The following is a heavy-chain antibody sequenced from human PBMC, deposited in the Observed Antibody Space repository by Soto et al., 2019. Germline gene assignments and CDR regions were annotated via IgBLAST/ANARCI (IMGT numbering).Heavy chain of an antibody. V-gene: IGHV3-23*01. CDR1: GFTFSSYA. CDR3: AKVKDSSSSLTVSYYYYGMDV. J-gene: IGHJ6*02. Sequence: GGSLRLSCAASGFTFSSYAMSWVRQAPGKGLEWVSAISGSGGSTYYADSVKGRFTISRDNSKNTLYLQMNSLRAEDTAVYYCAKVKDSSSSLTVSYYYYGMDVWGQGTTVTVSS. CDR2: ISGSGGST. D-gene: IGHD6-13*01.